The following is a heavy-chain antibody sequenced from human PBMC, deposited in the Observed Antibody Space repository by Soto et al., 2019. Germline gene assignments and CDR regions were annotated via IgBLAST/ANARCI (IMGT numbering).Heavy chain of an antibody. V-gene: IGHV1-3*01. CDR3: ATQVLGYCSSTSCHTPYYYYYMDV. D-gene: IGHD2-2*01. CDR2: INAGNGNT. Sequence: ASVKVSCKASGYTFTRNAIHWVRQAPGQRLEWMGWINAGNGNTKYSQKSKGRVTITRDTSASTAYMELSSLRSEDMAVFFCATQVLGYCSSTSCHTPYYYYYMDVWGKGTTVTVSS. CDR1: GYTFTRNA. J-gene: IGHJ6*03.